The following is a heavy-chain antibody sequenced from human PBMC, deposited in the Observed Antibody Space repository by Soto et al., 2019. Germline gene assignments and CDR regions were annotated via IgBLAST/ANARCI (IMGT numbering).Heavy chain of an antibody. J-gene: IGHJ6*02. Sequence: GESLKISCKGSGYSFTSYWISWVRQMPWKGLEWMGRIDPSDSYTNYSPSFQGHVTISADKSISTAYLQWSSLKASDTAMYYCARLIVVVPAAYSYYYYGMDVWGQGTTVTVSS. CDR1: GYSFTSYW. V-gene: IGHV5-10-1*01. CDR2: IDPSDSYT. D-gene: IGHD2-2*01. CDR3: ARLIVVVPAAYSYYYYGMDV.